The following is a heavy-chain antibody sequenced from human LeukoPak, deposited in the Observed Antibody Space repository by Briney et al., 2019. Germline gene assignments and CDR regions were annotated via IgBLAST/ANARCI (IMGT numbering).Heavy chain of an antibody. CDR2: IRSKPHGGTG. V-gene: IGHV3-49*03. J-gene: IGHJ4*02. D-gene: IGHD3-22*01. CDR1: GFTFGDYA. CDR3: SRAYDTSGYYDHFDY. Sequence: GGSLRLSCTASGFTFGDYAMSWFRQAPGTGLEWVGLIRSKPHGGTGQYAASVKGRFTISRDDSKGIAYLQMSSLKTEDTAVYYCSRAYDTSGYYDHFDYWGQGTLVTVSS.